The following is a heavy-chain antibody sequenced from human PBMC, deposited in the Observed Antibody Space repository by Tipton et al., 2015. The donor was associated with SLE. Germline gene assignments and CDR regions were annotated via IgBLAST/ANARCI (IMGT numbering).Heavy chain of an antibody. CDR1: GFRFKDYA. CDR3: AKDTGRGFFDL. Sequence: SLRLSCAASGFRFKDYAMNWVRQAPGKGLEWVSGINWNSGSIRYADSVKGRFAISRDNAKNSLYLQMNSLRAEDTALYYCAKDTGRGFFDLWGRGALVTVSS. V-gene: IGHV3-9*01. J-gene: IGHJ2*01. CDR2: INWNSGSI.